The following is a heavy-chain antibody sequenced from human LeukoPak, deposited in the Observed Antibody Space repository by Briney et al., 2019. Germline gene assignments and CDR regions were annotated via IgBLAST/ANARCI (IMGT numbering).Heavy chain of an antibody. J-gene: IGHJ3*02. CDR1: GYTFTGYY. Sequence: ASVKVSCKASGYTFTGYYMHWVRQAPGQGLEWMGWINPNSGGTNYAQKFQGRVTMTRDTSISTAYTELSRLRSDDTAVYYCARGNYGDYVDAFDIWGQGTMVTVSS. CDR2: INPNSGGT. D-gene: IGHD4-17*01. V-gene: IGHV1-2*02. CDR3: ARGNYGDYVDAFDI.